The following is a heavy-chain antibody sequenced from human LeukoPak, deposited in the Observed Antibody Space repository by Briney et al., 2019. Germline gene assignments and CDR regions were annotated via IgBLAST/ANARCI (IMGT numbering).Heavy chain of an antibody. D-gene: IGHD3-3*01. V-gene: IGHV4-59*01. Sequence: KASETLSLTCTVSGGSISSYYWSWIRQPPGKGLEWIEYIYYSGSTNYNPSLKSRVTISVDTSKNQFSLKLSSVTAADTAVYYCARGLEWLLYFDYWGQGTLVTVSS. CDR2: IYYSGST. J-gene: IGHJ4*02. CDR1: GGSISSYY. CDR3: ARGLEWLLYFDY.